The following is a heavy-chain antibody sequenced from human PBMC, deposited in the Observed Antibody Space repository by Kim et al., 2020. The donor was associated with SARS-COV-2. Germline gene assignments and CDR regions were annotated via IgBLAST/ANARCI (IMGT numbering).Heavy chain of an antibody. D-gene: IGHD7-27*01. Sequence: YVDSVKGRFTNSRDNAKNSLYLQMNSLRAEDAAVYYCARDRLGVGRGMDVWGQGTTVTVSS. J-gene: IGHJ6*02. V-gene: IGHV3-7*01. CDR3: ARDRLGVGRGMDV.